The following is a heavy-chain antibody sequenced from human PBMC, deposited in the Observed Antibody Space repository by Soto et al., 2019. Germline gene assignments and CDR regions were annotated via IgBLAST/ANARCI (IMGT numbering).Heavy chain of an antibody. CDR2: ISGNGGTT. Sequence: GGSLRLSCAASGFTFSSYAITWVRQAPGKGLEWVSTISGNGGTTYYADSVKGRFTFSRDNSKNTLYLQMNSLRAADTAVYFCAKGMGNTVFGVDTLSDYWGQGTLVTVSS. J-gene: IGHJ4*02. CDR3: AKGMGNTVFGVDTLSDY. V-gene: IGHV3-23*01. CDR1: GFTFSSYA. D-gene: IGHD3-3*01.